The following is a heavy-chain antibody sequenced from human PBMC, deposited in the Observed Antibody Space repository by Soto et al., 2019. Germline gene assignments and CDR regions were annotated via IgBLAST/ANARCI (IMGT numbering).Heavy chain of an antibody. Sequence: SRVIKTNGQGLEWMGGIIPIFGTANYAQKFQGRVTIPADESTSTAYMELSSLRSEDTAVYYCARVYCTNCVCHEGGYNYYYGVDVWGQRTPATDPS. CDR3: ARVYCTNCVCHEGGYNYYYGVDV. CDR2: IIPIFGTA. V-gene: IGHV1-69*01. D-gene: IGHD2-8*01. J-gene: IGHJ6*02.